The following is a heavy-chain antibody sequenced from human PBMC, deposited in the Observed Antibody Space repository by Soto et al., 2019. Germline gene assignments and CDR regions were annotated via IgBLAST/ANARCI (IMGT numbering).Heavy chain of an antibody. J-gene: IGHJ4*02. CDR1: GFTFSSYS. CDR2: INGGSTTI. CDR3: AREAYSYGYVFNY. D-gene: IGHD5-18*01. Sequence: EVQLVESGGGLVQPGGSLRLSCAASGFTFSSYSMNWVSQAPGRGLEWLSYINGGSTTIYYADSVKGRFTISRDNAKNSLYLQMDSLRGEDTAVYYCAREAYSYGYVFNYWGQGTLVTVSS. V-gene: IGHV3-48*01.